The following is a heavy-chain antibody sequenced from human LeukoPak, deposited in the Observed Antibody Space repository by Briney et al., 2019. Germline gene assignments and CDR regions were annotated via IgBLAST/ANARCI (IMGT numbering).Heavy chain of an antibody. CDR1: GFTFSSYT. CDR3: LRDLNWSLDQ. V-gene: IGHV3-30-3*01. CDR2: ISYDGSNK. J-gene: IGHJ4*02. D-gene: IGHD1-20*01. Sequence: GGSLRLSCAASGFTFSSYTMHWVRQAPGKGLEWVALISYDGSNKYYVDSVKGRFTISRDNSKNTLYLQMNSLRAEDTAVYYCLRDLNWSLDQWGQGTLVTVSS.